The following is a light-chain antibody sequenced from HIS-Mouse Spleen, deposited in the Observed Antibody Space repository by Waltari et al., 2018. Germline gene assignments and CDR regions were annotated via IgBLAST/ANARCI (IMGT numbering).Light chain of an antibody. CDR3: AAWDDSLSGPV. V-gene: IGLV1-47*01. Sequence: QSVLTQPPSASGTPGQRVTISCSGSSSHIGSTYVYWYQQLPGTAPKLLIYRNNQRPSGVPDRFSGSKSGTSASLAISGLRSEDEADYYCAAWDDSLSGPVFGGGTKLTVL. J-gene: IGLJ3*02. CDR1: SSHIGSTY. CDR2: RNN.